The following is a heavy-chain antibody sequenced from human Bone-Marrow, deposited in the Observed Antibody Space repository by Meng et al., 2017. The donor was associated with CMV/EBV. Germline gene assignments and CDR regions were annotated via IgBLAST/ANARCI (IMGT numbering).Heavy chain of an antibody. V-gene: IGHV1-2*06. Sequence: QGQGVQSGGEGKKPGAPVKVSCKTSGYTFVGHYIHWVRQAPGQGLEWMGRINPKSAGTDYVEKFQGRVTMTRDTSNTIVCMELSRLTADDTAVYYCTRTWIDSFTPDFDYWGQGSLVTVSS. CDR1: GYTFVGHY. J-gene: IGHJ4*02. CDR2: INPKSAGT. D-gene: IGHD2-2*03. CDR3: TRTWIDSFTPDFDY.